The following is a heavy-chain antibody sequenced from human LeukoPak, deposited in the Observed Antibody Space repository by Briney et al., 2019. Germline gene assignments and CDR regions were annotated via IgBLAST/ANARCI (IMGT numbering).Heavy chain of an antibody. D-gene: IGHD3-16*01. J-gene: IGHJ3*01. Sequence: GGSLRLSCAASGFTFSSYSMNWVRQAPGKGLEWVSYISSSSTIYYADSVKGRFTISRDNAKNTLYLQMNSLRAEDTAVYYCARVGAVGGVFRAFDLWGQGTMVTVSS. CDR3: ARVGAVGGVFRAFDL. CDR1: GFTFSSYS. V-gene: IGHV3-48*01. CDR2: ISSSSTI.